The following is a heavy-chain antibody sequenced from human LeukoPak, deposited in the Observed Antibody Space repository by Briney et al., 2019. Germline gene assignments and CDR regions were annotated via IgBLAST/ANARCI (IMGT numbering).Heavy chain of an antibody. J-gene: IGHJ4*02. CDR2: IRGST. Sequence: PGGSLRLSCAASGFTFNNYAMSWVRQAPGKGLECVSFIRGSTYHADSAKGGLTISTDNSQNTLYLQMDRLRAEDTALYYCAKDLGGSTDYWGQGTLVTVSS. CDR1: GFTFNNYA. D-gene: IGHD5-12*01. V-gene: IGHV3-23*01. CDR3: AKDLGGSTDY.